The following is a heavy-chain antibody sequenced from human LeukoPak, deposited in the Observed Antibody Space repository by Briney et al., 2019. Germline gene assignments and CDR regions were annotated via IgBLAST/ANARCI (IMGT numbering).Heavy chain of an antibody. V-gene: IGHV4-59*01. CDR3: ARSVVTLYWYFDL. Sequence: SETLSLTCTVSGGSINRYYWSWIRQPPGKGLEWIGYIYYSGSTDYNPSLKSRVTISLDTSKNQFSLKLSSVTTADTAVYYCARSVVTLYWYFDLWGRGTLVTVSS. CDR1: GGSINRYY. CDR2: IYYSGST. D-gene: IGHD4-23*01. J-gene: IGHJ2*01.